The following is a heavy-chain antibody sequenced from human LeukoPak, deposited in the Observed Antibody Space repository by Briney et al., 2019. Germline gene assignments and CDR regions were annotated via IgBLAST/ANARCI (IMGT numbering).Heavy chain of an antibody. Sequence: PSETLSLTCTVSGGSISSYYWSWIRQPPGKGLEWIGYIYYSGSTNYNPSLKSRVTISVDTSKNQFSLKLSSVTAADTAVYYCARVGLRFLEWFFDYWGQGTLVTVSS. CDR2: IYYSGST. V-gene: IGHV4-59*01. D-gene: IGHD3-3*01. CDR1: GGSISSYY. CDR3: ARVGLRFLEWFFDY. J-gene: IGHJ4*02.